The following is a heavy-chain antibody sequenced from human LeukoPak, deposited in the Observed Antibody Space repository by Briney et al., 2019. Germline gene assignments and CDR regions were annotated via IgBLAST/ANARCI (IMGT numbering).Heavy chain of an antibody. D-gene: IGHD1-7*01. V-gene: IGHV3-23*01. J-gene: IGHJ4*02. CDR1: GFTFTNYA. CDR2: ISGSGGST. Sequence: PGGSLRLSCEASGFTFTNYAMTWVRQAPGKGLEWVSIISGSGGSTYYADSVKGRFTVSRDNSKNTLYLQMNSLRAEDTAVYYCAKRELNYEVDNWGQGTLVTVSS. CDR3: AKRELNYEVDN.